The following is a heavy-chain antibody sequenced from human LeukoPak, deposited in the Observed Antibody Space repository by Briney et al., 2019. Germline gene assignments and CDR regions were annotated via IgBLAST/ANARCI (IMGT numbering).Heavy chain of an antibody. Sequence: SGGSLRLSCAASGFTFSSYWMHWVRQAPGKGLVWVSRIKSDGSTTAYADSVKGRFTISRDNAKNTLNLQMNSLRVEDTAVYYCTRGYSSGSFLFGDYWGQGALVTVYS. CDR1: GFTFSSYW. J-gene: IGHJ4*02. D-gene: IGHD6-19*01. CDR3: TRGYSSGSFLFGDY. CDR2: IKSDGSTT. V-gene: IGHV3-74*01.